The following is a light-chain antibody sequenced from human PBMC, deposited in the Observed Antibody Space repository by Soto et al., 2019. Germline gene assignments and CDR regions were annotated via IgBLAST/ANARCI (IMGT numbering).Light chain of an antibody. CDR2: KAS. V-gene: IGKV1-5*03. Sequence: DIQMTQSPSTLSASVGDRVTITCRASQSISSWLAWYQQKPGKAPKLLIYKASSLESGLPSRFSGSGSGTEFTLTISSLQPDDFATYYCQQYNSVTWTFGQGTKVQIK. CDR1: QSISSW. J-gene: IGKJ1*01. CDR3: QQYNSVTWT.